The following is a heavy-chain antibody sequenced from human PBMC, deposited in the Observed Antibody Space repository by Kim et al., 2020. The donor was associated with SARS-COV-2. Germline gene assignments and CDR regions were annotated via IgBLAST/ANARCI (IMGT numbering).Heavy chain of an antibody. Sequence: SETLSLTCTVSGGPISSYHWSWIRQPPGKGLEWIGYIHYSGSTNYNPSLKSRVTISVDTSKKQFSLKLSSVTAADTAVYYCARRETADTFDYWGQGTLVTVSS. J-gene: IGHJ4*02. CDR2: IHYSGST. CDR3: ARRETADTFDY. CDR1: GGPISSYH. V-gene: IGHV4-59*13. D-gene: IGHD1-26*01.